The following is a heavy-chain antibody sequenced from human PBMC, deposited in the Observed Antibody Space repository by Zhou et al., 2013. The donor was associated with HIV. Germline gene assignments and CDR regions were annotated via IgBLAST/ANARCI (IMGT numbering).Heavy chain of an antibody. Sequence: QVQLQQWGAGMLKPSETLSLTCAVYGGSFSGYYWSWIRQPPGKGLEWIGEINHSGRTNYNPSLKSRVTISVDTSKNQCSLKLNSVTVADTAVYYCARPRSSGYYPYWGQGTLVTVSS. CDR2: INHSGRT. V-gene: IGHV4-34*02. CDR3: ARPRSSGYYPY. CDR1: GGSFSGYY. J-gene: IGHJ4*02. D-gene: IGHD3-22*01.